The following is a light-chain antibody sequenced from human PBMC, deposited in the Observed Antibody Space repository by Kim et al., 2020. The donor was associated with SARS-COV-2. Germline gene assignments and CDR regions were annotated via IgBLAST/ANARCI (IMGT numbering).Light chain of an antibody. CDR3: QQYGSSPRT. Sequence: LAPGERATPSCRASQSGSSSYLDWCQQKPGQAPRLLIHGASSRATGIPDRFSGSGSGTDFSLTISRLEPEDFAVYYCQQYGSSPRTFGQGTKLEI. J-gene: IGKJ2*01. CDR2: GAS. V-gene: IGKV3-20*01. CDR1: QSGSSSY.